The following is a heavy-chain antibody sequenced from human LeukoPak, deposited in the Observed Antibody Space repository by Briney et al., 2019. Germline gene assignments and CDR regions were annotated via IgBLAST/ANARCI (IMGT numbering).Heavy chain of an antibody. V-gene: IGHV4-34*01. CDR1: GGSFSGYY. J-gene: IGHJ5*02. CDR2: INHSGST. Sequence: SETLSLTCAVYGGSFSGYYWSWIRQPPGKGLEWIGEINHSGSTNYNPSLKSRVTISVDTSKNQFSLKLSSVTAADTAVYYCARGHARGSGSHNTNWFDPWGQGTLDTVSS. D-gene: IGHD3-10*01. CDR3: ARGHARGSGSHNTNWFDP.